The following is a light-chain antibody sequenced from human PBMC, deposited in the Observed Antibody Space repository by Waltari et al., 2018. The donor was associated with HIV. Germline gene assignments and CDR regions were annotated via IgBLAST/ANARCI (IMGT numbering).Light chain of an antibody. V-gene: IGLV2-14*01. CDR3: SSYTSSSTLV. CDR2: DVS. Sequence: QSALPQPASVPGSHGQSLTISCTATSSDVRAYNYASWYQQYAGKAPKLMIYDVSNRPSGVSNRFSGSKSGNTASLTISGLQAEDEADYYCSSYTSSSTLVFGGGTKLTVL. J-gene: IGLJ2*01. CDR1: SSDVRAYNY.